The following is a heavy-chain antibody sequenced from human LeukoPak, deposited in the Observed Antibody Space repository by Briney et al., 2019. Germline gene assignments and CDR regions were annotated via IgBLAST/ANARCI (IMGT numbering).Heavy chain of an antibody. Sequence: ASVKVSCKTSGYIFTSYYIHWVRQAPGQGLEWMGIINPSGGSSYYAQKFQGRVTLISDMSTSTMYMDLRSLRSEDTAFYYCARSVETANLKNWGQGTLVSVSS. D-gene: IGHD5-18*01. CDR2: INPSGGSS. V-gene: IGHV1-46*01. CDR1: GYIFTSYY. J-gene: IGHJ4*02. CDR3: ARSVETANLKN.